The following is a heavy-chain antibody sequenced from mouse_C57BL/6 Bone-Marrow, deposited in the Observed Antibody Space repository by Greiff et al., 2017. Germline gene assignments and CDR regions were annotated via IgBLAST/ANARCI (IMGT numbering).Heavy chain of an antibody. Sequence: EVQLQQSGPELVKPGASVKMSCKASGYTFTDYNMHWVKQSHGTSLEWIEYINPNNGGTSYNQKFKGKATLTVNKSSSTAYMELRSLTSAASAVYDCARKLAFDDWGQGTTLTVSS. CDR3: ARKLAFDD. J-gene: IGHJ2*01. CDR1: GYTFTDYN. V-gene: IGHV1-22*01. D-gene: IGHD4-1*01. CDR2: INPNNGGT.